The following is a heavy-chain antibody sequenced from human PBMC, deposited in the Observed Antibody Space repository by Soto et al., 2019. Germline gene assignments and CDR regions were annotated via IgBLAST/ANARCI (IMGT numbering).Heavy chain of an antibody. D-gene: IGHD6-13*01. V-gene: IGHV2-26*04. Sequence: QVTVKESGPVLVKPTETLTLTCTVSGFSLSNAGLGVSWIRQPPVKALEWLAHIFSNDEKSYSTSLKRRLTISKDTSKSQVVLIMPNMDPVDTATYYCASTYSTSWYWFDPWGQGTLVTVSS. CDR3: ASTYSTSWYWFDP. CDR2: IFSNDEK. CDR1: GFSLSNAGLG. J-gene: IGHJ5*02.